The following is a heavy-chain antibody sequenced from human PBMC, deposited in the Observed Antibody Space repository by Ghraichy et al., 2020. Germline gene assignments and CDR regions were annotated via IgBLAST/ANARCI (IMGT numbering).Heavy chain of an antibody. J-gene: IGHJ6*02. D-gene: IGHD3-3*01. CDR2: INHSGST. CDR3: ARICYDFWSGYSSYGMDV. CDR1: GGSFCAYY. V-gene: IGHV4-34*01. Sequence: GSLSLTCAVYGGSFCAYYWIWIRQPPGQGLEWIGEINHSGSTNYNPSLKSRVTISVDTSKNQFSLKLSSVTAADTAVYYCARICYDFWSGYSSYGMDVWGQGTTVTVPS.